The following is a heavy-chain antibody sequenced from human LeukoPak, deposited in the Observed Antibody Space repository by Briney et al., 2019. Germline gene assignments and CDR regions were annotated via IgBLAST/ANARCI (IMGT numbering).Heavy chain of an antibody. CDR3: AKESTNCDFWSGYSRI. V-gene: IGHV3-7*01. CDR2: IRHDGSEK. Sequence: PGGSLRLSCAVSGFTFTNYWMSWVRQAPGKGLEWVANIRHDGSEKNHMDSVKGRFTISRDNAENSLYLQMNSLRAEDTAVYYCAKESTNCDFWSGYSRIWGQGTMVTVSS. D-gene: IGHD3-3*01. CDR1: GFTFTNYW. J-gene: IGHJ3*02.